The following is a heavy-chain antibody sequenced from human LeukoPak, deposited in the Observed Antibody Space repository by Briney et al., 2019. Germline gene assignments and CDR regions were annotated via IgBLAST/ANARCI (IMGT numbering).Heavy chain of an antibody. CDR1: GFTFSSYS. V-gene: IGHV3-7*01. J-gene: IGHJ4*02. CDR2: INQDGSEK. CDR3: ARDKLVGATHFDY. D-gene: IGHD1-26*01. Sequence: PGGSLRLSCAASGFTFSSYSMSWVRQAPGKGLEWVANINQDGSEKNYVDSVKGRFTISRDNAKNSLYLQMNSLRAEDTAVYYCARDKLVGATHFDYWGQGTLVTVSS.